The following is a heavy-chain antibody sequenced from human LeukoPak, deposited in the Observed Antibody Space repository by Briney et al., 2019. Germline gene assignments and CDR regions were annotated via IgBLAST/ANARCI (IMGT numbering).Heavy chain of an antibody. V-gene: IGHV5-51*01. CDR3: ARRSSYDSSGYYYDYFDY. Sequence: GESLKISCKGSGYSFTSYWIGWVRQMPGKGLEWMGIIYPGDSDTRYSPSFQGQVTISADKSISTAYLQRSSLKASDTAMYYCARRSSYDSSGYYYDYFDYWGQGTLVTVSS. D-gene: IGHD3-22*01. CDR1: GYSFTSYW. J-gene: IGHJ4*02. CDR2: IYPGDSDT.